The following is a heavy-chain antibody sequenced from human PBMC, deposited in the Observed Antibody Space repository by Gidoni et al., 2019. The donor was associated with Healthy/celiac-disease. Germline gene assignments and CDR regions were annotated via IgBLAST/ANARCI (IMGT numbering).Heavy chain of an antibody. CDR3: ARGGGGSGYDLSAFDI. CDR1: GGSFCGYY. Sequence: QVQLQQWGAGLLKPSATLSLTCAVYGGSFCGYYWSWIRQPPGKGLEWIGEINHSGSTNYNPSLQSRVTISVDTSKNQFSLKLSSVTAADTAVYYCARGGGGSGYDLSAFDIWGQGTMVTVSS. V-gene: IGHV4-34*01. J-gene: IGHJ3*02. D-gene: IGHD5-12*01. CDR2: INHSGST.